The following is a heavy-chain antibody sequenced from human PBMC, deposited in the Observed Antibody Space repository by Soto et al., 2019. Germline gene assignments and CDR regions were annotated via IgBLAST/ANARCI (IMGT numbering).Heavy chain of an antibody. V-gene: IGHV4-39*01. D-gene: IGHD4-17*01. CDR1: GGSISGSSYY. CDR2: VRYSGST. Sequence: PSETLSLTCTVSGGSISGSSYYWGWIRQPPGKGLECIWSVRYSGSTDYNPSLKSRVTISVDTSKNQFSLKLPSVTAADTAVYFCASFSGATYGDYGGGINYWGQGTLVTVSS. CDR3: ASFSGATYGDYGGGINY. J-gene: IGHJ4*02.